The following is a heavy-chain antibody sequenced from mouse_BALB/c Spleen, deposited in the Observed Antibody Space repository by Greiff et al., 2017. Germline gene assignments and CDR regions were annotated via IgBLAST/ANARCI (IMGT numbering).Heavy chain of an antibody. D-gene: IGHD2-10*02. CDR3: ARWGYGNYGDYFDY. Sequence: VQLKESGAELVKPGASVKLSCTASGFNIKDTYMHWVKQRPEQGLEWIGRIDPANGNTKYDPKFQGKATITADTSSNTAYLQLSSLTSEDTAVYYCARWGYGNYGDYFDYWGQGTTLTVSS. J-gene: IGHJ2*01. CDR2: IDPANGNT. CDR1: GFNIKDTY. V-gene: IGHV14-3*02.